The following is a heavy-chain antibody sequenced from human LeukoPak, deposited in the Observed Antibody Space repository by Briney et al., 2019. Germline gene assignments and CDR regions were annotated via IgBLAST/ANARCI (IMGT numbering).Heavy chain of an antibody. Sequence: GGSLRLSCAASGFTFSNAWMNWVRQAPGKGLEWVGRIKSKPVGETTSYAAPVIGRFTISRDDSRNTVYLQMNSLKTEGTALYYCTTCGGDCYFNYWGQGTLVTVSS. J-gene: IGHJ4*02. CDR1: GFTFSNAW. CDR3: TTCGGDCYFNY. D-gene: IGHD2-21*02. V-gene: IGHV3-15*01. CDR2: IKSKPVGETT.